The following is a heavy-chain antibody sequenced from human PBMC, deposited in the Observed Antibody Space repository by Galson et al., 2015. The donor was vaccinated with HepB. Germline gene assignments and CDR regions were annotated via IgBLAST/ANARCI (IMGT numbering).Heavy chain of an antibody. Sequence: CAISGDSVSSSNAAWHWIRQSPSRGLEWLGRTYYRSKWYNGNAVSVKSRITINPDTSKNQFSLQLNSVTPEDTAVYYCARTGITIFGVLLGYFDYWGQGTLVTVSS. CDR3: ARTGITIFGVLLGYFDY. CDR2: TYYRSKWYN. D-gene: IGHD3-3*01. V-gene: IGHV6-1*01. J-gene: IGHJ4*02. CDR1: GDSVSSSNAA.